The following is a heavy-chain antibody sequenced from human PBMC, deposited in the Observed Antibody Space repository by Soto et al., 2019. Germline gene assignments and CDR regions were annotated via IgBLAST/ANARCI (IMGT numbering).Heavy chain of an antibody. Sequence: PGGSLRLSCAASEFMFSNYAMNWVRQAPGKGLEWVSAISGSGGITYYADSVKGRFTISRDNSKNTLYLQMNSLRAEDTAVYYCAKAEKSSAVAGYFDSCGQGTLVTVYS. V-gene: IGHV3-23*01. CDR2: ISGSGGIT. J-gene: IGHJ4*02. CDR3: AKAEKSSAVAGYFDS. D-gene: IGHD6-19*01. CDR1: EFMFSNYA.